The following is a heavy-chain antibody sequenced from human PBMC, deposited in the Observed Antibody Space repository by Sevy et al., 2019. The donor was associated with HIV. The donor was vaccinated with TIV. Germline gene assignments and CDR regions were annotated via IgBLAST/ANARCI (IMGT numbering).Heavy chain of an antibody. CDR3: ARGVEMATIIYYYYYYMDV. J-gene: IGHJ6*03. D-gene: IGHD5-12*01. CDR1: GGSISSYY. CDR2: IYYSGST. V-gene: IGHV4-59*01. Sequence: SETLSLTCTVSGGSISSYYWSWIRQPPGKGLEWIGYIYYSGSTNYNPSLKSRVTISVDTSKNQFSLKLSSVTAVDTPVYYCARGVEMATIIYYYYYYMDVWGKGTTFTVSS.